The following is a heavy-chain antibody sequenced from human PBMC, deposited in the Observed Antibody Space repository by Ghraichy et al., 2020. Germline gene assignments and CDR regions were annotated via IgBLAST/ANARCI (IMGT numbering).Heavy chain of an antibody. V-gene: IGHV3-74*03. Sequence: GGSLRLSCSASGLPFSSYWMHWVRQAPGKGLVWVSHISNDGTTTMYADSVKGRFTVSRDNAKNTVFLQMNSLRAEDTAVYYCVTFGISWSLAYWGQGTLVTVSS. CDR2: ISNDGTTT. J-gene: IGHJ4*02. CDR1: GLPFSSYW. D-gene: IGHD3-3*01. CDR3: VTFGISWSLAY.